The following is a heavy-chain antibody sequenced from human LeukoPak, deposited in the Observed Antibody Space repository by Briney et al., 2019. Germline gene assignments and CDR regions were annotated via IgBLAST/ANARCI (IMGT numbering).Heavy chain of an antibody. CDR1: GFTFSSYS. J-gene: IGHJ4*02. CDR2: ISSSSSYI. Sequence: GGSLRLSCAASGFTFSSYSMNWVRQAPGKGLEWVSSISSSSSYIYYADSVKGRFTISRDNAKNSLYLQMNSLRAEDTAVYYCARADYGDYVFDYWGQGTLVTVSS. D-gene: IGHD4-17*01. V-gene: IGHV3-21*01. CDR3: ARADYGDYVFDY.